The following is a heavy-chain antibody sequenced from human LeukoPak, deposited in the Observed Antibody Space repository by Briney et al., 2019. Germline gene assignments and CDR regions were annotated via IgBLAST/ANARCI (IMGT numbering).Heavy chain of an antibody. V-gene: IGHV3-23*01. Sequence: GGSLRLSCAAPGFTFSSFAMTWVRQAPGEGLELVSAISGLGSTTYYADSLKGRFTISRDTSKSTVFLQMNTLRAEDTAVYYWAKTLKLGTFDYWAQGTLVTVSS. CDR2: ISGLGSTT. D-gene: IGHD3-16*01. CDR3: AKTLKLGTFDY. CDR1: GFTFSSFA. J-gene: IGHJ4*02.